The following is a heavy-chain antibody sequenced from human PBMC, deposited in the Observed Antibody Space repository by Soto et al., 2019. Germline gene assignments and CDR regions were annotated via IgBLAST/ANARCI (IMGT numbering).Heavy chain of an antibody. D-gene: IGHD4-17*01. CDR2: MNPNSGNT. J-gene: IGHJ4*02. Sequence: ASVKVSCKASGYTFTSYDINWVRQATGQGLEWMGWMNPNSGNTGYAQKFQGRVTMTRNTSISTAYMELSSLRSEDTAVYYCTSRDYGDYPFDYWGQGTLVTVSS. CDR3: TSRDYGDYPFDY. V-gene: IGHV1-8*01. CDR1: GYTFTSYD.